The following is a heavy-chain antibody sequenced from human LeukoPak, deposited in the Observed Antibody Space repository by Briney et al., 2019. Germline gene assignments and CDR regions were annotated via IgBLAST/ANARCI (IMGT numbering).Heavy chain of an antibody. Sequence: PGGSLRLSCAASGFTFSSYAMSWVRQAPGKGLEWVSTFSGSGGSTHYADSVKGRFTISRDNSKNTLYLQMNSLRAEDTALYYCAKVDSSAYYRDAFDIWGQGTMVTVSS. V-gene: IGHV3-23*01. CDR2: FSGSGGST. J-gene: IGHJ3*02. D-gene: IGHD3-22*01. CDR1: GFTFSSYA. CDR3: AKVDSSAYYRDAFDI.